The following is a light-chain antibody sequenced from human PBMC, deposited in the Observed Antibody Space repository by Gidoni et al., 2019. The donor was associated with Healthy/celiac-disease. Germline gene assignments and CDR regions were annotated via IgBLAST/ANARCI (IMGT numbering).Light chain of an antibody. CDR1: QSVSSY. Sequence: EIVLTQSPATLSLSPGDRATLSCRASQSVSSYLAWYQQKPGQAPRLLIYDASSRATGIPARFSGSGSGTDFTLTISSLEPEDFAVYYCHQRSNWPQTFGQGTRLEIK. CDR2: DAS. CDR3: HQRSNWPQT. V-gene: IGKV3-11*01. J-gene: IGKJ5*01.